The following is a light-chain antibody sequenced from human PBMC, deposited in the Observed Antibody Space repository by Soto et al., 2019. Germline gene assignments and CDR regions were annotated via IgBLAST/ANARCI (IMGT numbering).Light chain of an antibody. CDR3: ETWDSNTWV. J-gene: IGLJ3*02. CDR1: SGHSSYI. Sequence: QSVLTQSSSASASLGSSVKLTCTLSSGHSSYIIAWHQQPPGKAPRYLMKLESSGSYNRGSGVPYRFSGSSSGADRYLIISNLQFEDEADYYCETWDSNTWVFVGGTKLTVL. CDR2: LESSGSY. V-gene: IGLV4-60*02.